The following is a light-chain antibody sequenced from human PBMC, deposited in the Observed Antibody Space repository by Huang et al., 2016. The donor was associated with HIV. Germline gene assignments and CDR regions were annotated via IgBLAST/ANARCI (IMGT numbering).Light chain of an antibody. CDR2: GAS. J-gene: IGKJ5*01. Sequence: DIQMTQSPSSLSASIGDSVTINCRASQGISTSLAWFQQKPGRAPNSLIYGASTLQSGVPSKFSGSESGTEFTLTITSLQPEDFATYYCQQYKSYPITFGQGTRLEIK. CDR3: QQYKSYPIT. V-gene: IGKV1-16*02. CDR1: QGISTS.